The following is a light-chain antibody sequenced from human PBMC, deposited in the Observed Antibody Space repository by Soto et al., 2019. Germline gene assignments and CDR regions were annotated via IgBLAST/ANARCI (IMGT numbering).Light chain of an antibody. V-gene: IGLV2-23*01. J-gene: IGLJ1*01. CDR1: SSDVGSYNL. Sequence: QSALTPPASVSGSPGQSITISCTGTSSDVGSYNLVSWYQQHPGKAPKLMIYEGSKRPSGVSNRFSGSKSGNTASLTISGLQAEDEADYYCCSYAGSSTVFGTGTKSPS. CDR3: CSYAGSSTV. CDR2: EGS.